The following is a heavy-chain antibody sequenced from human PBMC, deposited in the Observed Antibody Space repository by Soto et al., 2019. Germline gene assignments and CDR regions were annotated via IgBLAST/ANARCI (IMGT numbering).Heavy chain of an antibody. Sequence: QVQLVQSGAEVKEPGSSVKVSCKSSGGTFSNYGFSWVRQAPGQELECMGVIVPIFGAEHPQKCQGRVTITAVESTNTVFMELRGLRSEDTAVYYCARGGSDYEGSGYYQGHVWGQGTTVTVSS. CDR1: GGTFSNYG. CDR3: ARGGSDYEGSGYYQGHV. CDR2: IVPIFGA. D-gene: IGHD3-22*01. J-gene: IGHJ6*02. V-gene: IGHV1-69*12.